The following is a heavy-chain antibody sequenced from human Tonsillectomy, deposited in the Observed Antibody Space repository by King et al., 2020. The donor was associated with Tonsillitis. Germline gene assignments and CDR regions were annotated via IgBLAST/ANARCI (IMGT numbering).Heavy chain of an antibody. V-gene: IGHV3-23*04. CDR1: GFTFINYA. Sequence: EVQLVESGGGLVQPGGSLRLSRAASGFTFINYAMSWVRQAPGKGLEWGSAIGGSGRSTYYADSVKGRFTISRDNSKNTLYLQMNSLRAEDTAVYYCAKGAAYYYDSRVYFDYWGQGTLVTVSS. CDR3: AKGAAYYYDSRVYFDY. D-gene: IGHD3-22*01. CDR2: IGGSGRST. J-gene: IGHJ4*02.